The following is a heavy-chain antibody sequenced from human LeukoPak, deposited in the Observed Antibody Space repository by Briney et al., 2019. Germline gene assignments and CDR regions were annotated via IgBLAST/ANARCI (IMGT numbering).Heavy chain of an antibody. CDR3: ARGRRYQLLSWFDP. CDR1: GGTFSSYA. J-gene: IGHJ5*02. V-gene: IGHV1-69*05. D-gene: IGHD2-2*01. Sequence: SVKVSCKASGGTFSSYAISWVPQAPGQGLEWMGGIIPIFGTANYAQKFQGRVTITTDESTSTAYMELSSLRSEDTAVYYCARGRRYQLLSWFDPWGQGTLVTVSS. CDR2: IIPIFGTA.